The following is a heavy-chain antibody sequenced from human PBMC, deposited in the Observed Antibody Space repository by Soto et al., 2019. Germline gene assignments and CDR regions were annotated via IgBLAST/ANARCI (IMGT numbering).Heavy chain of an antibody. CDR1: GFTFSDYA. V-gene: IGHV3-33*01. CDR2: TSHDERKI. CDR3: ARGRYMNGWYYYDY. J-gene: IGHJ4*02. D-gene: IGHD6-19*01. Sequence: QVQLVESGGGVVQPGMSLSLSCAASGFTFSDYAMEWVRQAPGKGLEWVALTSHDERKISYADSVKGRFTISRGNSEKTLYLQMYSLSAEDTVVYYCARGRYMNGWYYYDYWGQGTLVTVSS.